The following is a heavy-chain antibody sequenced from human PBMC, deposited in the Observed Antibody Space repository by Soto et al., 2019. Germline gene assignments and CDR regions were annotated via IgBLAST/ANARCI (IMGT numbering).Heavy chain of an antibody. V-gene: IGHV5-51*01. CDR3: ERCYYNHRGYFSFHSGMDV. D-gene: IGHD3-22*01. CDR2: IYPSDSDT. Sequence: GESLKISCKGSGYNFTNYWIGWVRQMPGKGLEWMGVIYPSDSDTRYSPSFQGQVTISADKSISTTCLQWSSLKASDTAMYYCERCYYNHRGYFSFHSGMDVWVQGTTVTVSS. J-gene: IGHJ6*02. CDR1: GYNFTNYW.